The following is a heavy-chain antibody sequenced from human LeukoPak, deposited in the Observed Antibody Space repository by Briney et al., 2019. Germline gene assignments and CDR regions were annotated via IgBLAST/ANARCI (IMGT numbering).Heavy chain of an antibody. D-gene: IGHD3-10*02. CDR3: AKELDTMFFDY. CDR1: GFNFDRYT. J-gene: IGHJ4*02. CDR2: AGWTGGTT. Sequence: GGSLRLSCATSGFNFDRYTIHWVRQAPGKGLEWVSLAGWTGGTTFYSDSVRGRFTISRDSGRKSVYLQMNSLTTDDTAFYFCAKELDTMFFDYWGQGALVTVSS. V-gene: IGHV3-43*01.